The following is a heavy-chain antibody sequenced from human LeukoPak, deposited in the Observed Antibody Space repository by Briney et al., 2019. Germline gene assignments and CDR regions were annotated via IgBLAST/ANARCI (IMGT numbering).Heavy chain of an antibody. J-gene: IGHJ3*02. D-gene: IGHD3-3*01. CDR2: IYSGGST. CDR1: GLIVSSNY. CDR3: TRVSVALTNAFDI. Sequence: PGGSLRLSCAASGLIVSSNYMSWVRQAPGKGLEWVSVIYSGGSTYYADSVKGRFTISRDTSENRLYLQMNSLRAEDTAVYYCTRVSVALTNAFDIWGQGTVVTVSS. V-gene: IGHV3-53*01.